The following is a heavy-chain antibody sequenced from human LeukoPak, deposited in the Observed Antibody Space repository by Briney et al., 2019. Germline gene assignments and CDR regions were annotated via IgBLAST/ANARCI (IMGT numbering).Heavy chain of an antibody. CDR1: GYIFTNYW. Sequence: GESLKISCKGSGYIFTNYWIAWVRQMPGKGLEWMGIVYPGDSQTIYGPSFQGQVTISADKSINTAYLQWSSLKASDTAMYYCASAISGYCSGGSCPDAFDIWGQGTMVTVSS. V-gene: IGHV5-51*01. J-gene: IGHJ3*02. CDR3: ASAISGYCSGGSCPDAFDI. CDR2: VYPGDSQT. D-gene: IGHD2-15*01.